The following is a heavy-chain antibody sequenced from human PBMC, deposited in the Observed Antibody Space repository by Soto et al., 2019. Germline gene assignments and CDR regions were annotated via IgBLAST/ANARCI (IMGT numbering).Heavy chain of an antibody. CDR1: GFTFNSYG. CDR2: IWYDGNTK. Sequence: QIQLVDSGGGVVQPGRSLRLSCTASGFTFNSYGFNWVRQAPGKGLEWVAVIWYDGNTKYYADSVKGRFTISRDNLRSTVYLQMNSLTAEDTAVYYCARPLVAPVAGPYYYGMDVWGQGTTVTVSS. V-gene: IGHV3-33*01. J-gene: IGHJ6*02. CDR3: ARPLVAPVAGPYYYGMDV. D-gene: IGHD6-19*01.